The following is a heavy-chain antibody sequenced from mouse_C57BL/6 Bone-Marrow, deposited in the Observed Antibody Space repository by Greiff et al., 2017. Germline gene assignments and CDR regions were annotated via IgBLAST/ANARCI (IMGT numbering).Heavy chain of an antibody. CDR2: INPGSGGT. CDR1: GYAFTNYL. D-gene: IGHD1-1*01. J-gene: IGHJ4*01. CDR3: GRGGFTTVVAGDY. V-gene: IGHV1-54*01. Sequence: VQLQQSGAELVRPGTSVKVSCKASGYAFTNYLIEWVKQRPGQGLEWIGVINPGSGGTNYNEKFKGKATLTADKSSSTAYMQLSSLTSEDSAVYFCGRGGFTTVVAGDYWGQGTLVTVSS.